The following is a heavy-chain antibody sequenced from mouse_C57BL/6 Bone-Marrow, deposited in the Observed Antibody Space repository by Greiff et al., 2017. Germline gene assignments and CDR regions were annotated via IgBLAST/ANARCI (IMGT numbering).Heavy chain of an antibody. D-gene: IGHD1-2*01. CDR1: GYTFTSYW. Sequence: VQLQQSGAELVKPGASVKMSCKASGYTFTSYWITWVKQRPGQGLEWIGDIYPGSGSTNYNEKFKSKATLTVDTSSSTAYMQLSSLTSEDSAVYYCARGGYYGRGAMDYWGQGTSVTVSS. V-gene: IGHV1-55*01. CDR3: ARGGYYGRGAMDY. J-gene: IGHJ4*01. CDR2: IYPGSGST.